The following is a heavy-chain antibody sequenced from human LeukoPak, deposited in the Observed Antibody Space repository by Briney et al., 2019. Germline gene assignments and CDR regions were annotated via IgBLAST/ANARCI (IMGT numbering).Heavy chain of an antibody. CDR2: IRYDGSNK. Sequence: GGSLRLSCAASGFTFKNYGIHWVRQAPGKGLEWVAFIRYDGSNKYYADSVKGRFTISRDNSKNTVYLQMNSLRAEDTAVYYCAKEGPENSLGYRYGVAFDYWGQGTLVTVSS. CDR3: AKEGPENSLGYRYGVAFDY. V-gene: IGHV3-30*02. CDR1: GFTFKNYG. J-gene: IGHJ4*02. D-gene: IGHD5-18*01.